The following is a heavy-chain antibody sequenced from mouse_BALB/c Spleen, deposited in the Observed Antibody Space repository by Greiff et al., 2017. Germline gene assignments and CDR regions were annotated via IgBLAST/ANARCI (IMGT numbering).Heavy chain of an antibody. D-gene: IGHD2-1*01. CDR3: ARDGTYYYAMDY. CDR2: IDPSDSET. V-gene: IGHV1S127*01. Sequence: QVQLQQSGPQLVRPGASVKISCKASGYSFTSYWMHWVKQRPGQGLEWIGMIDPSDSETRLNQKFKDKATLTVDKSSSTAYMQLRSPTSEDSAVYYCARDGTYYYAMDYWGQGTSVTVSS. J-gene: IGHJ4*01. CDR1: GYSFTSYW.